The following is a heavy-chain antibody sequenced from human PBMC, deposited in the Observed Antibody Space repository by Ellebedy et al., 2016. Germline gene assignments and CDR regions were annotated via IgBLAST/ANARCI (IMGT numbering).Heavy chain of an antibody. Sequence: GESLKISCAASGFTVSSNYMSWVRQAPGKGLEWVSVIYSGGSTYYADSVKGRFTISRDNSKNTLYLQMNSLRAEDTAVYYCASSSLWAGYSSGWYGVTDYWGQGTLVTVSS. D-gene: IGHD6-19*01. V-gene: IGHV3-66*01. CDR1: GFTVSSNY. CDR3: ASSSLWAGYSSGWYGVTDY. J-gene: IGHJ4*02. CDR2: IYSGGST.